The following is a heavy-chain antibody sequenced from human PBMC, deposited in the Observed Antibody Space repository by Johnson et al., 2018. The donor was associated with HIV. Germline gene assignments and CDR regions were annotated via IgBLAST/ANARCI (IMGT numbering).Heavy chain of an antibody. CDR3: ARVGLGCVPWAFDV. CDR2: ISSSGSTI. Sequence: QVQLVESGGGVVQPGGSLRLSCAASGFSFSDYYMSWIRQAPGKGLEWVSYISSSGSTIYYADFVKGRFTISRDNAKKSLYLQLNSLRVEDTAVYYCARVGLGCVPWAFDVWGQGTKVTVSS. J-gene: IGHJ3*01. V-gene: IGHV3-11*01. D-gene: IGHD1-26*01. CDR1: GFSFSDYY.